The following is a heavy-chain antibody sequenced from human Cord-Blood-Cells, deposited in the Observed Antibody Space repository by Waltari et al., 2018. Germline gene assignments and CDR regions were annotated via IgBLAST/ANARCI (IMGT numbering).Heavy chain of an antibody. J-gene: IGHJ3*02. CDR2: FDPKRGEA. D-gene: IGHD4-17*01. CDR1: GYTLTELS. V-gene: IGHV1-24*01. CDR3: ATVWSFYSSMTTVVNDAFDI. Sequence: QVQLVQSGAEVKKPGASVKVSCKVSGYTLTELSMHWVRQAPGKGLEWRGGFDPKRGEAIYAPKFRGRGTMTEDTSTDTAYMELSSLRSEDTAVYYCATVWSFYSSMTTVVNDAFDIWGQGTMVTVSS.